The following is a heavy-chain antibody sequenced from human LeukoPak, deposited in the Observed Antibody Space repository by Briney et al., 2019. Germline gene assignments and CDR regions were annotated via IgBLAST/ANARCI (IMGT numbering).Heavy chain of an antibody. V-gene: IGHV4-39*07. CDR1: GGSISSSSYS. Sequence: SETLSLTCTVSGGSISSSSYSWGWIRQPPGQGLEWIGSIYYSGSTYYNPSLKSRVTISVDTSKNQFSLKLSSVTAADTAVYYCARDWGPGGGNWFDPWAREPWSPSPQ. CDR3: ARDWGPGGGNWFDP. J-gene: IGHJ5*02. CDR2: IYYSGST. D-gene: IGHD3-16*01.